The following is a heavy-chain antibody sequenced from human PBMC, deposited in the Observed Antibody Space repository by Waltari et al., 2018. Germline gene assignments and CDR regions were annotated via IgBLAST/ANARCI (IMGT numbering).Heavy chain of an antibody. CDR3: ACASGGWYVGFDY. V-gene: IGHV3-9*01. Sequence: EVQLVESGGGLVQPGRSLRLSCAASGFTFDDYAMHWVRQAPGKGLEWVSGISWNSGSIGYADSVKGRFTSSRDNAKNSLYLQMNSLRAEDTALYYCACASGGWYVGFDYWGQGTLVTVSS. D-gene: IGHD6-19*01. J-gene: IGHJ4*02. CDR1: GFTFDDYA. CDR2: ISWNSGSI.